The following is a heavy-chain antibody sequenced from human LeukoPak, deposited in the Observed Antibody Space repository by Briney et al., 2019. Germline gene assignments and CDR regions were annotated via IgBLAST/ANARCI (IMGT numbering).Heavy chain of an antibody. D-gene: IGHD3-22*01. CDR3: ASYDSSGYPTDY. J-gene: IGHJ4*02. Sequence: SETLSLTCTVSGGSISSSSYYWGWIRQPPGKGLEWIGSIYYSGSTYYNPSLKSRVTISVDTSKNQFSLKLSSVTAADTAVYYCASYDSSGYPTDYWGQGTLVTVSS. CDR1: GGSISSSSYY. CDR2: IYYSGST. V-gene: IGHV4-39*07.